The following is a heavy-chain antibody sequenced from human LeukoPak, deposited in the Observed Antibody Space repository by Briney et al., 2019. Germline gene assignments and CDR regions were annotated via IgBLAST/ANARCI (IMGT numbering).Heavy chain of an antibody. J-gene: IGHJ4*02. CDR3: ARQLGYCSSTSCYADKVDY. D-gene: IGHD2-2*01. Sequence: SETLSLTCTVSGGSISSSSYYWGWIRQPPGKGLEWIGSIYYSGSTYYNPSLKSRVTISVDTSKDQFSLKLSSVTAADTAVYYCARQLGYCSSTSCYADKVDYWGQGTLVTVSS. CDR2: IYYSGST. CDR1: GGSISSSSYY. V-gene: IGHV4-39*01.